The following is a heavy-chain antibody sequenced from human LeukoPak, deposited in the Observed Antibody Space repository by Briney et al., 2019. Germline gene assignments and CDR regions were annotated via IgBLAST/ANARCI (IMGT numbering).Heavy chain of an antibody. D-gene: IGHD6-13*01. J-gene: IGHJ5*02. V-gene: IGHV3-21*01. Sequence: GGSLRLSGAASGFTFSSYCMNWVRQAPGKGLEWVSSISSSSSYIYYADSVKGRFTISRDNAKNSLYLQMNSLRAEDTAVYYCARDHALWAAAWFDPWGQGTLVTVSS. CDR1: GFTFSSYC. CDR3: ARDHALWAAAWFDP. CDR2: ISSSSSYI.